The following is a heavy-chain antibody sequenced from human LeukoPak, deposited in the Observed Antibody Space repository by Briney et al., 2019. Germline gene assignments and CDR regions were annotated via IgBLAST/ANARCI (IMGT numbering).Heavy chain of an antibody. CDR1: GFTFSSYG. CDR2: ISYDGSNK. V-gene: IGHV3-30*03. CDR3: ARDATMIVVRGEFWFDP. Sequence: GGSLRLSCAASGFTFSSYGMHWVRQAPGKGLEWVAVISYDGSNKYYADSVKGRFTISRDNSKNTLYLQMNSLRSEDTAVYYCARDATMIVVRGEFWFDPWGQGTLVTVSS. J-gene: IGHJ5*02. D-gene: IGHD3-22*01.